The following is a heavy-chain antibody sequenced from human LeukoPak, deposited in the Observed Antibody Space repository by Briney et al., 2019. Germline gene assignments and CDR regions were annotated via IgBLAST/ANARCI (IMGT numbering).Heavy chain of an antibody. J-gene: IGHJ4*02. CDR1: GFTFSTYA. CDR2: ISGNGVNT. CDR3: AKDRHWSGSKTIDY. D-gene: IGHD3-3*01. V-gene: IGHV3-23*01. Sequence: PGESLRLSCVASGFTFSTYAMSWVRQAPGKGLEWVSAISGNGVNTYYADSVKGRFTISRDNSKNTLYLQMNSLRAEDTAVYYCAKDRHWSGSKTIDYWGQGTLVTVSS.